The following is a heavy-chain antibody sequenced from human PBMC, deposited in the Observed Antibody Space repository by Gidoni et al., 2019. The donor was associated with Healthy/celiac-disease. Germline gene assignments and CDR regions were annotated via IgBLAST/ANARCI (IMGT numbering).Heavy chain of an antibody. V-gene: IGHV3-30*01. CDR3: ARVNGTTPGRPYYYYYGMDV. CDR2: ISYDGSNK. CDR1: GFPFSSYA. J-gene: IGHJ6*02. Sequence: QVQLVESGGGVVQPGRALRLSCAASGFPFSSYAIHWVRQAPGKGLEWVAVISYDGSNKYYADSVKGRFTISRDNSKNTLYLQMNSLRAEDTAVYYCARVNGTTPGRPYYYYYGMDVWGQGTTVTVSS. D-gene: IGHD1-7*01.